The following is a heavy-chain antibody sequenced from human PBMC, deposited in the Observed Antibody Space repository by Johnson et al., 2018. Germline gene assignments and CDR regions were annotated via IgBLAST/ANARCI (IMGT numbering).Heavy chain of an antibody. CDR3: ARSWNGNTYYFDY. D-gene: IGHD1-1*01. Sequence: QVQLVESEENQRQLGGSLRLSCAASGFTFSSYAIHWVRQAPGKGLEWVAVMSYDGNAKFYADSVKGRFIISRDNSKNTLYLQMNSLRVEDTAVYYCARSWNGNTYYFDYWGQGTLVTVSS. V-gene: IGHV3-30-3*01. CDR1: GFTFSSYA. CDR2: MSYDGNAK. J-gene: IGHJ4*02.